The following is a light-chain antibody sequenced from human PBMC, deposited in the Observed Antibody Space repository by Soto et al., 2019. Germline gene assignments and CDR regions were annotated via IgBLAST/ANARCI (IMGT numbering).Light chain of an antibody. CDR1: QSISSW. J-gene: IGKJ1*01. V-gene: IGKV1-39*01. CDR3: QQSYSTPRT. CDR2: DAS. Sequence: DIQMTPSPSTLSASVGDRVTITCRASQSISSWLAWYQQKPGKAPKLLIYDASSLQTGVPSRFSGSGSGTDFSLTISSLQPEDFSTYYCQQSYSTPRTFGQRTKV.